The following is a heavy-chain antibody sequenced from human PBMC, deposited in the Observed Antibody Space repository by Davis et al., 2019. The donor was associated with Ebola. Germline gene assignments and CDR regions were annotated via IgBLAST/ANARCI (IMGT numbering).Heavy chain of an antibody. Sequence: GESLKISCAASGFTFSSYSMNWVRQAPGKGLEWVSYISSSSTIYYADSVKGRFTISRDNSKNTLYLQMNSLRAEDTAVYYCAKDRGSSSWYFDLWGRGTLVTVSS. CDR3: AKDRGSSSWYFDL. CDR2: ISSSSTI. J-gene: IGHJ2*01. D-gene: IGHD6-6*01. V-gene: IGHV3-48*01. CDR1: GFTFSSYS.